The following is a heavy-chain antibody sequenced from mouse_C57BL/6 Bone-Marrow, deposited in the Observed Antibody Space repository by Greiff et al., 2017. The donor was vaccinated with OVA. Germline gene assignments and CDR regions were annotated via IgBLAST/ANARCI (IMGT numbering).Heavy chain of an antibody. CDR3: ARWGDWDY. V-gene: IGHV5-4*01. CDR2: ISDGGSYT. Sequence: EVQLQESGGGLVKPGGSLKLSCAASGFTFSSYAMSWVRQTPEKRLEWVATISDGGSYTYYPDNVKGRFTISRDNAKNNLYLQMSHLKSEDTAMYYCARWGDWDYWGQGTTLTVSS. CDR1: GFTFSSYA. J-gene: IGHJ2*01.